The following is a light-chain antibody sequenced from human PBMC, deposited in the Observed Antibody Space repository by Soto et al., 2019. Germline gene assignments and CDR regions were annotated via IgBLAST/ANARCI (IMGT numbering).Light chain of an antibody. CDR3: SSYAGSTFWV. J-gene: IGLJ3*02. Sequence: SALTQPPSASGSPGQPVTISCTGPSSDVGGYDYVSWYQQHPGKAPKVIIYEVSKRPSGVPDRFSGSKSGNTASLTVSGLQAEDESDYYCSSYAGSTFWVFGGGTQLTVL. V-gene: IGLV2-8*01. CDR2: EVS. CDR1: SSDVGGYDY.